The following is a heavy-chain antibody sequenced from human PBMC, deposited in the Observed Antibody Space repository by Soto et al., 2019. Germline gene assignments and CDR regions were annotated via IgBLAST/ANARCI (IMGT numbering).Heavy chain of an antibody. J-gene: IGHJ5*02. V-gene: IGHV1-2*04. D-gene: IGHD3-3*01. Sequence: ASVKVSCKASGYTFTGYYIHWVRQAPGQGLEWMGWIIPDSGATNYTQKFQGWGTMTSETSTNTAFLELSRLRSDDTAVYFCARVDPVSIFGAINWLDPWGPRTLVTVCS. CDR3: ARVDPVSIFGAINWLDP. CDR2: IIPDSGAT. CDR1: GYTFTGYY.